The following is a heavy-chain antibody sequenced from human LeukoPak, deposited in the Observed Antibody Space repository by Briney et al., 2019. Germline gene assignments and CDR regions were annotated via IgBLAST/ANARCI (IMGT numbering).Heavy chain of an antibody. CDR2: INPNSGGT. Sequence: ASVKVSCKASGYTFTSYGISWVRQAPGQGLEWMGWINPNSGGTNYAQKFQGRVTMTRDTSISTAYMELSRLRSDDTAVYYCARDLLGGSYDYWGQGTLVTVSS. CDR1: GYTFTSYG. V-gene: IGHV1-2*02. J-gene: IGHJ4*02. CDR3: ARDLLGGSYDY. D-gene: IGHD1-26*01.